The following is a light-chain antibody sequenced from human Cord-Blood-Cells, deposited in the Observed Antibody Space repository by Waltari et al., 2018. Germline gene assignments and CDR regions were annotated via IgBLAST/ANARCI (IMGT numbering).Light chain of an antibody. V-gene: IGKV1-39*01. Sequence: DIQMTQSPSSLSASVGDRATITCRASQSISSYLNWYQQKPGKAPKLLIYASSSLQSGVPSMCSGSGSGTDFTLTTSSLQPEDFATYYCQQSYSTPLTSGGGTTVDIK. J-gene: IGKJ4*01. CDR2: ASS. CDR3: QQSYSTPLT. CDR1: QSISSY.